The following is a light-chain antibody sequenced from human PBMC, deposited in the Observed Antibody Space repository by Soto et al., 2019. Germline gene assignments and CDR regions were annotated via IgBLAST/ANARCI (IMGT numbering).Light chain of an antibody. V-gene: IGKV1-5*01. CDR2: DGS. J-gene: IGKJ1*01. Sequence: DIQMTQSPYTLAASVGDRGTLTCRTSHSGNTWLAWYQQKTGKAPKLLIYDGSSLEDGVPSRFSRSGSETEFALTISSLQPDDFATYYCQQYYSYSRKFGQGTKVDI. CDR3: QQYYSYSRK. CDR1: HSGNTW.